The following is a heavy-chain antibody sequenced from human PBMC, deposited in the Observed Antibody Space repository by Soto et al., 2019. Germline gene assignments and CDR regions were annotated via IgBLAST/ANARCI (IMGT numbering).Heavy chain of an antibody. CDR1: GGSISSYY. CDR3: ARTLGPDYYDSSGYYNNWFAP. J-gene: IGHJ5*02. D-gene: IGHD3-22*01. V-gene: IGHV4-59*01. Sequence: TSETLSLTCTVSGGSISSYYWIWIRQPPGKGLEWSGYIYYSGSTNYNPSLKSRVTISVDTSKNQFSLKLSSVTAADTAVYYCARTLGPDYYDSSGYYNNWFAPWGQGTLVTVSS. CDR2: IYYSGST.